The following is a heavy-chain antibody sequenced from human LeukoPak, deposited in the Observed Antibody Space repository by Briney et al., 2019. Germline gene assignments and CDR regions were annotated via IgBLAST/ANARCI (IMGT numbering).Heavy chain of an antibody. D-gene: IGHD3-22*01. CDR3: ARGRMIVVVRTGYFQH. V-gene: IGHV4-38-2*01. CDR2: IYHSGST. Sequence: PSETLSLTCAVSGYSISSGYYWGWIRQPPGKGLEWIGSIYHSGSTYYNPSLKSRVTISVDTSKNQFSLKLSSVTAADTAVYYCARGRMIVVVRTGYFQHWGQGTLVTVSS. J-gene: IGHJ1*01. CDR1: GYSISSGYY.